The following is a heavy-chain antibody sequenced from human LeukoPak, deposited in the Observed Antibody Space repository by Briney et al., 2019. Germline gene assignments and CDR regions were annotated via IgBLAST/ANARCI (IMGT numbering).Heavy chain of an antibody. J-gene: IGHJ4*02. V-gene: IGHV3-7*03. CDR1: GFAFSDYW. Sequence: GGSLRLSCAASGFAFSDYWMTWVRQAPGKGLEWVANIKQDGSEKYLVDSVKGRFTISRDDSRNTLYLQMNSLRGDDTAVYYCAKDVGKWESLHFFDYWGQGTLVTVSS. D-gene: IGHD1-26*01. CDR3: AKDVGKWESLHFFDY. CDR2: IKQDGSEK.